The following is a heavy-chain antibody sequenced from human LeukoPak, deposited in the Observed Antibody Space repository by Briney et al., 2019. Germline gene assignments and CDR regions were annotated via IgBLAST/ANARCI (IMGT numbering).Heavy chain of an antibody. V-gene: IGHV4-59*01. CDR1: GGSISSYY. D-gene: IGHD3-10*01. Sequence: SETLSLTCTVSGGSISSYYWSWIRQPPGKGLEWIGYIYYSGSTNYNPSLKSRVTISLDTSRNQFSLKLNSVTAADTAVYYCASHYGSGSFYSPFDYWGQGTLVTVSS. CDR3: ASHYGSGSFYSPFDY. CDR2: IYYSGST. J-gene: IGHJ4*02.